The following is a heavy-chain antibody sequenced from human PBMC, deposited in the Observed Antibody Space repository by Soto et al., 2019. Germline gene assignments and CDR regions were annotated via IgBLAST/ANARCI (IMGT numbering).Heavy chain of an antibody. J-gene: IGHJ6*02. CDR3: ARGDGDYYYCYYGMGG. D-gene: IGHD4-17*01. V-gene: IGHV1-2*04. CDR2: INPNSGGT. CDR1: GYTFTGYY. Sequence: ASVKGSSKASGYTFTGYYMHWVRQAPGQGLEWMGWINPNSGGTNYAQKFRAWVTMTRDTSISTAYLELSRLQSAPTAAHCSARGDGDYYYCYYGMGGWGQGST.